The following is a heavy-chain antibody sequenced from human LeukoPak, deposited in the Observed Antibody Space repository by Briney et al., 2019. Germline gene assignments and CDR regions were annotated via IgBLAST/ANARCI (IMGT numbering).Heavy chain of an antibody. CDR3: ARDRNRYCSSTSCWNWFDP. Sequence: GGSLRLSCAASGFTFSSYAMHWVRQAPGKGLEGVAVISYDGSNKYYADSVKGRFTISRDNSKNTLYLQMNSLRAEDTAVYYCARDRNRYCSSTSCWNWFDPWGQGTLVTVSS. J-gene: IGHJ5*02. CDR2: ISYDGSNK. CDR1: GFTFSSYA. D-gene: IGHD2-2*01. V-gene: IGHV3-30*01.